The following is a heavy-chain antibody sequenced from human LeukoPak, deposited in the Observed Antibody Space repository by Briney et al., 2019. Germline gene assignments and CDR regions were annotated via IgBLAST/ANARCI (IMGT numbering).Heavy chain of an antibody. J-gene: IGHJ4*02. V-gene: IGHV1-46*01. CDR3: ARVPASMRGYSYGPYFDY. CDR1: GYTFTSYY. CDR2: INPSGGST. Sequence: GASVKVSCKASGYTFTSYYMHWVRQAPGQGLEWMGIINPSGGSTSYAQKFQGRVTMTRDMSTSTVYMELSSLRSGDTAVYYCARVPASMRGYSYGPYFDYWGQGTLVTVSS. D-gene: IGHD5-18*01.